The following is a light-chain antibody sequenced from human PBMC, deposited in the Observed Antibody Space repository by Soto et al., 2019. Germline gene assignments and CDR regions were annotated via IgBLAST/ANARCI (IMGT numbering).Light chain of an antibody. J-gene: IGLJ2*01. V-gene: IGLV2-14*01. CDR3: TLYTNTNTLVV. CDR2: EVS. CDR1: SSDVGGYNY. Sequence: QSALTQPASVSGSPGQSITISCTGTSSDVGGYNYVYWYQQYPGKVLKVIIYEVSNRPSGVSNRFSGSKSGNTASLTISGHQAEDEADYYCTLYTNTNTLVVFGGGTKVTVL.